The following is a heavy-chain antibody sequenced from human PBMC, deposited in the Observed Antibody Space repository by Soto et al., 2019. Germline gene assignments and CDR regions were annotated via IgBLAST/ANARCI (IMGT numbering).Heavy chain of an antibody. CDR1: RFTFSSYS. CDR3: ARGYGSGSYLAYYYYGMDV. J-gene: IGHJ6*02. Sequence: PGGSLRLSCAASRFTFSSYSMNWVRQAPGKGLEWVSYISSSSSTIYYADSVKGRFTISRDNAKNSLYLQMNSLRAEDTAVYYCARGYGSGSYLAYYYYGMDVWGQGTTVTVSS. D-gene: IGHD3-10*01. CDR2: ISSSSSTI. V-gene: IGHV3-48*01.